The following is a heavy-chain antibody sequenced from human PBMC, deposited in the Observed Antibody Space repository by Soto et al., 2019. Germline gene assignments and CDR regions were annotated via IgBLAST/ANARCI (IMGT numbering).Heavy chain of an antibody. CDR2: ISAYNGNT. D-gene: IGHD3-10*01. J-gene: IGHJ4*02. CDR3: ARDRYMVRGVIIRPIFDY. V-gene: IGHV1-18*04. CDR1: GYTFTSYG. Sequence: ASVKVSCKASGYTFTSYGISWVRQAPGQGLEWTGWISAYNGNTNYAQKLQGRVTMTTDTSTSTAYMELRSLRSDDTAVYYCARDRYMVRGVIIRPIFDYWGQGTLVTVSS.